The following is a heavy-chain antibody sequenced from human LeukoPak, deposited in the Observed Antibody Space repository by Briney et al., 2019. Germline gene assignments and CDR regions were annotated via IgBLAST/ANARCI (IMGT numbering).Heavy chain of an antibody. V-gene: IGHV1-69*05. CDR3: ARDGAFCSSTSCYFYRWFDP. J-gene: IGHJ5*02. CDR1: GGTFSSYA. Sequence: SVKVSCKASGGTFSSYAISWVRQAPGQGLEWMGGIIPIFGTANHAQKFQGRVTITTDEPTSTAYMELSSLRSEDTAVYYCARDGAFCSSTSCYFYRWFDPWGQGTLVTVSS. D-gene: IGHD2-2*01. CDR2: IIPIFGTA.